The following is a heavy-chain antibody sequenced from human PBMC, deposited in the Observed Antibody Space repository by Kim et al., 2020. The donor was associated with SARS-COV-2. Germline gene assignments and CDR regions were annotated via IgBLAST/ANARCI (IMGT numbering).Heavy chain of an antibody. CDR3: ARDRGYYGSGSYGYYYGMDV. CDR2: IYYSGST. V-gene: IGHV4-59*13. CDR1: GGSISSYY. Sequence: SETLSLTCTVSGGSISSYYCNWIRQPPGKGLEWIGYIYYSGSTNYNPSLKSRVTISVDTSKNQFSLKLSSVTAADTAVYYCARDRGYYGSGSYGYYYGMDVWGQGTTVTVSS. D-gene: IGHD3-10*01. J-gene: IGHJ6*02.